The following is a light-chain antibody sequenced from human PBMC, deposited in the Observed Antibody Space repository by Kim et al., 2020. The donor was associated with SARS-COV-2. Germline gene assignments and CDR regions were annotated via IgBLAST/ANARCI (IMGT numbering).Light chain of an antibody. Sequence: DIQMTQSPSSLSASVGDRVTITCRASQSISSYLNWYQQKPGKTPKLLIYAASSLQSGVPSRFSGSGSGTDFTLTISSLQPEDFATYYCQQSYSTPNTFGQVTKLEI. CDR3: QQSYSTPNT. CDR1: QSISSY. V-gene: IGKV1-39*01. CDR2: AAS. J-gene: IGKJ2*01.